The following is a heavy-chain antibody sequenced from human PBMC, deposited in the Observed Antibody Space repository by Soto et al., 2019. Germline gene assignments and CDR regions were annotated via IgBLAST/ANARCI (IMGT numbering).Heavy chain of an antibody. CDR1: GGSISSGGYY. J-gene: IGHJ5*02. CDR3: ARVGSGWYSPWFDP. CDR2: IYYSGST. Sequence: PSETLSLTCTVSGGSISSGGYYWSWIRQHPGKGLEWIGYIYYSGSTYYNPSLKSRVTISVDTSKNQFSLKLSSVTAADTAVYYCARVGSGWYSPWFDPWGQGTLVTVSS. V-gene: IGHV4-31*03. D-gene: IGHD6-13*01.